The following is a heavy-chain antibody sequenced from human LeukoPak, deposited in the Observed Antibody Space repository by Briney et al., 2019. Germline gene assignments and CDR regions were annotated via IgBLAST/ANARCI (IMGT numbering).Heavy chain of an antibody. V-gene: IGHV3-9*01. J-gene: IGHJ4*02. D-gene: IGHD3-9*01. Sequence: GRSLRLSCAASGFTFDDYAMHWVRHAPGKGLEWVSGISWNSGSIGYADSVKGRFTISRDNAKNSLYLQMNSLRAEDTALYYCAKGGRYFDWLLSYFDYWGQGTLVTVSS. CDR3: AKGGRYFDWLLSYFDY. CDR1: GFTFDDYA. CDR2: ISWNSGSI.